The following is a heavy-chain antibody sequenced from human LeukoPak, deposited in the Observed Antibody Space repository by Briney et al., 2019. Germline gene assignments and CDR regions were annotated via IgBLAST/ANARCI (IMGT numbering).Heavy chain of an antibody. CDR1: GFTSSSYG. V-gene: IGHV3-30*18. Sequence: PGRSLRLSCAASGFTSSSYGMHWVRQAPGKGLEWVAVISYDGSNKYYADSVKGRFTTSRDNSKNTLYLQMNSLRAEDTAVYYCAKDSGRYYSDYWGQGTLVTVSS. J-gene: IGHJ4*02. CDR3: AKDSGRYYSDY. CDR2: ISYDGSNK. D-gene: IGHD6-19*01.